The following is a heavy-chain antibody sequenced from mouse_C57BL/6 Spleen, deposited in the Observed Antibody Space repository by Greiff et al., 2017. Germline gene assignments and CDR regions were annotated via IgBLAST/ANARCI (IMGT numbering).Heavy chain of an antibody. V-gene: IGHV5-17*01. J-gene: IGHJ3*01. Sequence: EVNLVESGGGLVKPGGSLKLSCAASGFTFSDYGMHWVRQAPEKGLEWVAYISSGSSTSYYADTVKGRFTISRDNAKNTLFLQMTSLRSEDTAMYYCARNYYGRSDWFAYWGQGTLVTVSA. D-gene: IGHD1-1*01. CDR3: ARNYYGRSDWFAY. CDR2: ISSGSSTS. CDR1: GFTFSDYG.